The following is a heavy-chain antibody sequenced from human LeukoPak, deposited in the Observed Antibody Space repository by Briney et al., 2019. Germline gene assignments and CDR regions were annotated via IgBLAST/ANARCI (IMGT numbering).Heavy chain of an antibody. Sequence: GGSLRLSCAASGFTFSKYWMHWVRQAPGKGLMWVSRINTDGSSTTYADSVKGRFTISRDNAKNTLYLQMNSLRAEDTAVYYCARESRYCSSTSCYRPEDYWGQGTLVTVSS. J-gene: IGHJ4*02. D-gene: IGHD2-2*01. CDR1: GFTFSKYW. V-gene: IGHV3-74*01. CDR2: INTDGSST. CDR3: ARESRYCSSTSCYRPEDY.